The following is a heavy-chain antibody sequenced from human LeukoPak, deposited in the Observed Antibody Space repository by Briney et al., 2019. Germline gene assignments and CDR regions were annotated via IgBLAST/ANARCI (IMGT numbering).Heavy chain of an antibody. CDR3: AREGVDTAMALSY. D-gene: IGHD5-18*01. V-gene: IGHV4-59*01. CDR2: IYYSGST. CDR1: GGSISSYY. Sequence: KPSETLSLTCTVSGGSISSYYWSWIRRPPGKGLEWIGYIYYSGSTNYNPSLKSRVTISVDTSKNQFSLKLSSVTAADTAVYYCAREGVDTAMALSYWGQGTLVTVSS. J-gene: IGHJ4*02.